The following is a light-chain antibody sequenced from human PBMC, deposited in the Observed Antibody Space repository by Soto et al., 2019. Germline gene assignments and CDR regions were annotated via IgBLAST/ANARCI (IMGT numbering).Light chain of an antibody. J-gene: IGKJ1*01. V-gene: IGKV1-9*01. CDR1: EDISSY. CDR3: QHYNSYSEA. Sequence: GDRVTITCRASEDISSYLAWYQQKPGKAPKLLIYVASTLQSGVPSRFSGSGSGTEFTLTTSSLQPDDFATYYCQHYNSYSEAFGQGTKVDIK. CDR2: VAS.